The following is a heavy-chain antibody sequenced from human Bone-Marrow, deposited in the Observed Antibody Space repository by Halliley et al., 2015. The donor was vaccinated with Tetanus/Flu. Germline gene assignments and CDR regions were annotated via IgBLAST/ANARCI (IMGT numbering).Heavy chain of an antibody. D-gene: IGHD3-10*01. CDR2: IYSDGSP. Sequence: LEWIGYIYSDGSPPYNPALKSRVTFSLDTSKNQFSLRLNSVTAADTAVYYCAGDRARRGWVHPWGQGSLVTVSS. J-gene: IGHJ5*02. V-gene: IGHV4-59*01. CDR3: AGDRARRGWVHP.